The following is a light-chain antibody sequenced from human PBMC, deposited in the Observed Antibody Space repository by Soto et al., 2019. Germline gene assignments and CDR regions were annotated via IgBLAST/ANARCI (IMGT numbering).Light chain of an antibody. CDR1: QGITTY. Sequence: DIQMTQSPSSLSASVGDRVTITCRASQGITTYLAWYQQKPGKVPKPLIYTASTLQSGVPSRFSGSGSGTDFTLTISSLQPEDVATYYCQNYNSAPLTFGGGTKVEI. CDR3: QNYNSAPLT. CDR2: TAS. V-gene: IGKV1-27*01. J-gene: IGKJ4*01.